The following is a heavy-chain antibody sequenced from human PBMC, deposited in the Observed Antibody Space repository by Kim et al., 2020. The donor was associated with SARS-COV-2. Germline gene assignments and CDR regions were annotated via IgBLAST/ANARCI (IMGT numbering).Heavy chain of an antibody. V-gene: IGHV3-66*01. CDR2: IYSGGST. J-gene: IGHJ3*02. Sequence: GGSLRLSCAASEFTVSSNYINWVRQAPGKGLEWVSVIYSGGSTYYADSVKGRFTISRDNSKNTVYLQMNSLRAEDAGVYYCARDVTLSAAMRGFDIWGQGTMVTVSS. CDR1: EFTVSSNY. D-gene: IGHD2-2*01. CDR3: ARDVTLSAAMRGFDI.